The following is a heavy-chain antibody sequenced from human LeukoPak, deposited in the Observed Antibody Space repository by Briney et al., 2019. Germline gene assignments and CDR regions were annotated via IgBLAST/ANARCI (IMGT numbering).Heavy chain of an antibody. J-gene: IGHJ4*02. Sequence: GSLLLSCAVSGITLSNYGMSWVRPAPGKGLEWVAGISGGGGSTNYADSVKGRFTISRDNRKNTLYLQMNSLRVEDTAVYFCAKRGVVIRVILVGFHKEAYYFDSWGQGALVTVSS. V-gene: IGHV3-23*01. CDR1: GITLSNYG. CDR2: ISGGGGST. CDR3: AKRGVVIRVILVGFHKEAYYFDS. D-gene: IGHD3-22*01.